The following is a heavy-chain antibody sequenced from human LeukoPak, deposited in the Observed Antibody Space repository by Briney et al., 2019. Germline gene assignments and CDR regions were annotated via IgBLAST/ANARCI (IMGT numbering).Heavy chain of an antibody. J-gene: IGHJ6*02. Sequence: GGSLRLSCAASGFTFSSYSMNWVRKAPGKGLEWVSSISSSSSYIYYADSVKGRFTISRDNAKNSLYLQMNSLRAEDTAVYYCARVLALGFYYYYGMDVWGQGTTVTVSS. D-gene: IGHD3-16*01. CDR1: GFTFSSYS. V-gene: IGHV3-21*01. CDR2: ISSSSSYI. CDR3: ARVLALGFYYYYGMDV.